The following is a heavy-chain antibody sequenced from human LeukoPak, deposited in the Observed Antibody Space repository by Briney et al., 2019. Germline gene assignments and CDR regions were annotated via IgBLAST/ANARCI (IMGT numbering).Heavy chain of an antibody. CDR1: GFTFSDYY. J-gene: IGHJ4*02. CDR2: INHSGST. V-gene: IGHV4-34*01. Sequence: PGGSLRLSCAASGFTFSDYYMSWIRQPPGKGLEWIGEINHSGSTNYNPSLKSRVTISVDTSKNQFSLKLSSVTAADTAVYYCARFGYSSSSPKIFDYWGQGTLVTVSS. CDR3: ARFGYSSSSPKIFDY. D-gene: IGHD6-13*01.